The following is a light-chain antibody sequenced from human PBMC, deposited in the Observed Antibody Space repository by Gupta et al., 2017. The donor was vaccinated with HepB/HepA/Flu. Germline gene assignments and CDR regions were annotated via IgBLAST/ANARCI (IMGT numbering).Light chain of an antibody. CDR1: SSNIGSNT. Sequence: QSVLTPPPSASGTPGQRVTISCSGGSSNIGSNTVSWYQQLPGTAPKLLIYSDNQRPSGVPDRLSGSKSGTSASLAISGLQAEDDADYYCAAWDGIRNCWVFGGGTKLTVL. CDR2: SDN. J-gene: IGLJ3*02. CDR3: AAWDGIRNCWV. V-gene: IGLV1-44*01.